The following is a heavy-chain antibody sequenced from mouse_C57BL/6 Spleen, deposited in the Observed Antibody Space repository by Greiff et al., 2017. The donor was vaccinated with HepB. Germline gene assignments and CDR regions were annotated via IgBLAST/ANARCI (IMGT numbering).Heavy chain of an antibody. CDR3: ARSGYGSSAWFAY. Sequence: VQLQQSGAELVKPGASVKISCKASGYAFSSYWMNWVKQRPGKGLEWIGQIYPGDGDTNYNGKFKGKATLTADKSSSTAYMQLSSLTSEDSAVYFCARSGYGSSAWFAYWGHRTLVTVSA. CDR2: IYPGDGDT. V-gene: IGHV1-80*01. J-gene: IGHJ3*01. CDR1: GYAFSSYW. D-gene: IGHD1-1*01.